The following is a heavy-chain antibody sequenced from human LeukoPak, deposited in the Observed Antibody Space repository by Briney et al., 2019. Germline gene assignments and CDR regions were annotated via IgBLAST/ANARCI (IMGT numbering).Heavy chain of an antibody. V-gene: IGHV3-23*01. CDR2: ISGSGGST. Sequence: GGSLRLSCAASGFTFSSYAMSWVRQAPGKGLEWVSAISGSGGSTYYADSVKGRFTISRDNSKNTLYLQMNSLRAEDTAVYYCARDLGYCSGGSCYGRGMDVWGQGTTVTVSS. CDR1: GFTFSSYA. J-gene: IGHJ6*02. CDR3: ARDLGYCSGGSCYGRGMDV. D-gene: IGHD2-15*01.